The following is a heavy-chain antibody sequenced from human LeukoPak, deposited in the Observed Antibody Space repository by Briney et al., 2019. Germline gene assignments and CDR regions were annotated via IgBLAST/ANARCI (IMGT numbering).Heavy chain of an antibody. CDR3: VGRIYDLV. CDR1: GGSISSSSYY. Sequence: PSETLSLTCTVSGGSISSSSYYWGWIRQPPGKGLEWIGSIYYSGSTYYNPSLKSRVTISVDTSKDQFSLKLSSVTAADTAVYYCVGRIYDLVWGQGTLVTVSS. CDR2: IYYSGST. J-gene: IGHJ4*02. V-gene: IGHV4-39*07. D-gene: IGHD1-1*01.